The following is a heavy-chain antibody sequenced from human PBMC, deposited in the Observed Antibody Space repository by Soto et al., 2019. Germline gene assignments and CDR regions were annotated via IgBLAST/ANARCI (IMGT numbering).Heavy chain of an antibody. CDR2: ISGSGSDR. D-gene: IGHD3-10*01. CDR3: TKTPRSYYYYMDV. J-gene: IGHJ6*03. Sequence: EVQVLESGGGLVQPGGSLRLSCVASGFTFSTYAMNWVRQAPGKGLEWVSGISGSGSDRYYADSVRGRFTISRDNSNNTLNLQMDSLRAEDTAMYYCTKTPRSYYYYMDVWGKGTTVTVSS. V-gene: IGHV3-23*01. CDR1: GFTFSTYA.